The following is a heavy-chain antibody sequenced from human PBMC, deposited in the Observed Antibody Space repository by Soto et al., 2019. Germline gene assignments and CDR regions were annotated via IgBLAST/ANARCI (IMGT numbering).Heavy chain of an antibody. J-gene: IGHJ5*02. Sequence: GESLKISCKGSGCSFTSYWIGWVRQMPGKGLEWMGIIYPGDSDTRYSPSFQGQVTISADKPISTAYLQWSSLKASDTAMYYCARRSYSSGWYGWFDPWGQGTLVTVSS. CDR2: IYPGDSDT. CDR1: GCSFTSYW. CDR3: ARRSYSSGWYGWFDP. D-gene: IGHD6-19*01. V-gene: IGHV5-51*01.